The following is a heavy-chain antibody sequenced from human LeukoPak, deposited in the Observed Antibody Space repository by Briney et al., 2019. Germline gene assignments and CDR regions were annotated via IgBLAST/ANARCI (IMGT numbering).Heavy chain of an antibody. CDR1: GFTLSNAW. V-gene: IGHV3-15*01. Sequence: GGSLRLSCAASGFTLSNAWMSWVRQAPGKGLEWVGRIKSKTDGGTTDYAAPVKGRFTISRDDSKNTLYLQMNSLKTEDTAVYYCTTASGYAWYYYYYYGMDVWGKGTTVTVSS. D-gene: IGHD5-12*01. J-gene: IGHJ6*04. CDR3: TTASGYAWYYYYYYGMDV. CDR2: IKSKTDGGTT.